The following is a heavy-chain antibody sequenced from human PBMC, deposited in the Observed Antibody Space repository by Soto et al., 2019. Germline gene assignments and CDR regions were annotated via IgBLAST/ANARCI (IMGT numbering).Heavy chain of an antibody. CDR3: ARIVGLRYFDWLRFDP. J-gene: IGHJ5*02. CDR2: IYHSGST. V-gene: IGHV4-30-2*01. Sequence: ASETLSLTCAVAGGSISRGGYSWSWIRQPPGKGLEWIGYIYHSGSTYYNPSLKSRVTISVDRSKNQFSLKLSSVTAADTATYYCARIVGLRYFDWLRFDPWGQGTLVTVSS. D-gene: IGHD3-9*01. CDR1: GGSISRGGYS.